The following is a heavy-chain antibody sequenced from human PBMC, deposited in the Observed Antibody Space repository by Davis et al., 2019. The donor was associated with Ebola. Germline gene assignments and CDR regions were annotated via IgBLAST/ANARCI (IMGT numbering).Heavy chain of an antibody. CDR3: AKSPTIFGVVIAQDYYYGMDV. CDR1: GFTFSSYG. CDR2: ISYDGSNK. V-gene: IGHV3-30*18. Sequence: GESLKISCAASGFTFSSYGMHWVRQAPGKGLEWVAVISYDGSNKYYADSVKGRFTISRDNSKNTLYLQMNSLRAEDTAVYYCAKSPTIFGVVIAQDYYYGMDVWGKGTTVTVSS. J-gene: IGHJ6*04. D-gene: IGHD3-3*01.